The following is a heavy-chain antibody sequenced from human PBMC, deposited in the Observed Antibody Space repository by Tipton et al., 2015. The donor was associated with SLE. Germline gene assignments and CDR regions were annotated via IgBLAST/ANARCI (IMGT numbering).Heavy chain of an antibody. CDR3: AREAMTYDS. J-gene: IGHJ5*01. V-gene: IGHV3-15*05. CDR2: IKSKTAGGTT. D-gene: IGHD2-21*02. Sequence: SLRLSCTASGFSFSNAWMSWVRQAAGKGLEWVGRIKSKTAGGTTDYAAPVKGRFSISRDNTKNTLYLHMNSLRAEDTAVYYCAREAMTYDSWGQGTLVTVSS. CDR1: GFSFSNAW.